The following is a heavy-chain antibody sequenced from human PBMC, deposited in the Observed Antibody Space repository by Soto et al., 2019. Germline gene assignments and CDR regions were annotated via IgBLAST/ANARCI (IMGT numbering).Heavy chain of an antibody. CDR3: ARNLYDGHFDY. D-gene: IGHD2-2*02. CDR1: GFTFSSYS. Sequence: EVQLVESGGGLVKPGGSLRLSCAASGFTFSSYSMNWVRQAPGKGLEWVSSISSSSSYIYYADSLKGRFTISRDNAKNSLYLQMNSLRAEDTAVYYCARNLYDGHFDYWGQGTLVTVSS. V-gene: IGHV3-21*01. J-gene: IGHJ4*02. CDR2: ISSSSSYI.